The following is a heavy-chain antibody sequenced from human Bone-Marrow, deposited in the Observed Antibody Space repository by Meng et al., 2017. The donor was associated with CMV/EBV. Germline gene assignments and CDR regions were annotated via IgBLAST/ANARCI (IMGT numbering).Heavy chain of an antibody. CDR1: GFTVSSNY. CDR3: AKDEDSNYLAAALDY. V-gene: IGHV3-53*01. CDR2: IHSGSTT. Sequence: GESLKISCAASGFTVSSNYMSWVRQAPGKGLEWVSVIHSGSTTYYADSVKGRFTISRDNSKSTLYLQMNSLRVEDTAIYYCAKDEDSNYLAAALDYWGQGTLVTVSS. D-gene: IGHD4-11*01. J-gene: IGHJ4*02.